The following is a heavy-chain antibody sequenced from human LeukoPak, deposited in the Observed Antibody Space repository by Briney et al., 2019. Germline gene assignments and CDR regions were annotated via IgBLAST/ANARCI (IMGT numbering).Heavy chain of an antibody. D-gene: IGHD3-22*01. CDR1: GGSISSSNW. CDR3: ARVWARYYDSSGGWYFDL. Sequence: SETLSLTCAVSGGSISSSNWWSWVRQPPGKGLEWIGEIYHSGSTNYNPSLKSRVTISVDTSKNQFSLKLSSVTAADTAVYYCARVWARYYDSSGGWYFDLWGRGTLVTVSS. J-gene: IGHJ2*01. CDR2: IYHSGST. V-gene: IGHV4-4*02.